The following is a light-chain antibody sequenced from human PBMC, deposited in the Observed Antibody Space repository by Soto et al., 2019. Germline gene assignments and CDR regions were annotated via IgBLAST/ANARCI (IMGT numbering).Light chain of an antibody. CDR1: QSISTS. Sequence: DIQMTQSPSSLSAFVGDRVSITCRASQSISTSLNWYQHKPGKAPKLLIYGTSTLQSGVPSRFTGSGSGTDFTLTISSLQPEDFATYYCQQTLNTPLTFCGGTKVEV. CDR3: QQTLNTPLT. J-gene: IGKJ4*01. V-gene: IGKV1-39*01. CDR2: GTS.